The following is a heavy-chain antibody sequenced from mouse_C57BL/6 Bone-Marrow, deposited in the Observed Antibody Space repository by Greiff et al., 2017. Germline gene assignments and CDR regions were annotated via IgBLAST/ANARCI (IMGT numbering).Heavy chain of an antibody. J-gene: IGHJ2*01. V-gene: IGHV2-2*01. D-gene: IGHD2-2*01. CDR2: IWSGGST. CDR3: ARNEGGYDAFDY. Sequence: VQLQQSGPGLVQPSQCLSITCTVSGFSLTSYGVHWVRQSPGKGLEWLGVIWSGGSTDYNAAFISRLSISKDDSKSRVFFKMNSLQADDTAIDYCARNEGGYDAFDYWGQGTTLTVSS. CDR1: GFSLTSYG.